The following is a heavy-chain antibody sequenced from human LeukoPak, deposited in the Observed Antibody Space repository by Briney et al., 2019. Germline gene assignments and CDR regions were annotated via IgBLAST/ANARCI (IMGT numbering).Heavy chain of an antibody. CDR3: ARGCSSTTCSWPFDY. D-gene: IGHD2-2*01. J-gene: IGHJ4*02. CDR1: GYTFTSYD. V-gene: IGHV1-8*01. CDR2: MSPNSGNT. Sequence: ASVKVSCKASGYTFTSYDIHWVRQATGQGLEWMGWMSPNSGNTVYAQKFQGRVTTTRNTSIELSSLSSEDTAVYYCARGCSSTTCSWPFDYWGQGTLVTVSS.